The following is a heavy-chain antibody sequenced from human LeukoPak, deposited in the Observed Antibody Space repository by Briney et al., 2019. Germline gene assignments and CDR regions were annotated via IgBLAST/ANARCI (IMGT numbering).Heavy chain of an antibody. J-gene: IGHJ4*02. CDR2: TYYRSKWYN. V-gene: IGHV6-1*01. CDR1: GDSVSSNSAA. Sequence: SQTLSLTCALSGDSVSSNSAAWNWIRQSPSRGLEWLGRTYYRSKWYNDYAVSVKSRITINPDTSKNQFSLQLNSVTPEDTAVYYCARARKSSGWFYVDFDYWGQGTLVTVSS. D-gene: IGHD6-19*01. CDR3: ARARKSSGWFYVDFDY.